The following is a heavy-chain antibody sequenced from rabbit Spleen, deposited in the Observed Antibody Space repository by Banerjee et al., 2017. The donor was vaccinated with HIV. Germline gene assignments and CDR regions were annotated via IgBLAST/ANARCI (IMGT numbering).Heavy chain of an antibody. Sequence: QEQLEESGGGLVQPEGSLTLTCKASRFSFSDRDVMCWVRQAPGKGLEWIGYIDPVFGITYYANWVNGRFSISRENAQNTVFLQMTSLTAADTDTYFCARDGAGGSYFALWGPGTLVTVS. CDR3: ARDGAGGSYFAL. D-gene: IGHD8-1*01. CDR1: RFSFSDRDV. J-gene: IGHJ4*01. CDR2: IDPVFGIT. V-gene: IGHV1S47*01.